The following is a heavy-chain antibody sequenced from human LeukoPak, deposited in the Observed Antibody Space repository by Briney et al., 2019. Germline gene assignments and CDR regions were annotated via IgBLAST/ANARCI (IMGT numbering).Heavy chain of an antibody. Sequence: SETLSLTCAVYGGSFSGYYWSWIRQPPRKGLEWIGEINHSGSTNYNPSLKSRVTISVDTSKNQFSLKLSSVTAADTAVYYCARETAPYSSGYSLDYWGQGTLVTVSS. CDR3: ARETAPYSSGYSLDY. V-gene: IGHV4-34*01. J-gene: IGHJ4*02. D-gene: IGHD3-22*01. CDR1: GGSFSGYY. CDR2: INHSGST.